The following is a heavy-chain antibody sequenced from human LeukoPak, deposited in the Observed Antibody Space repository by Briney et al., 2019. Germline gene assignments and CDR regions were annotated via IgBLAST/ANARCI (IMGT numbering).Heavy chain of an antibody. V-gene: IGHV3-23*01. J-gene: IGHJ4*02. CDR2: ISGSGGST. CDR3: AKDLKGTMDYVYDY. D-gene: IGHD1/OR15-1a*01. Sequence: GGSLRLSCAASGFTFSSYAMSWVRQAPGKGLEWVSAISGSGGSTYYEDSVKGRFTISRDNSKNTLYLQMNSLRAEDTAVYYCAKDLKGTMDYVYDYWGQGTLVTVSS. CDR1: GFTFSSYA.